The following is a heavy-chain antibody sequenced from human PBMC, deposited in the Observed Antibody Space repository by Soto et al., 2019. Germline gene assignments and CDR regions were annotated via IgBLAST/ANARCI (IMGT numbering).Heavy chain of an antibody. D-gene: IGHD3-22*01. Sequence: ASVKVSCKASGGTFSSYAISWVRQAPGQGLEWMGGIIPIFGTANYAQKFQGRVTITADESTSTAYMELSSLRSEDTAVYYCARTPEHPNYYDSSGYYYFQHWGQGTLVTVSS. CDR1: GGTFSSYA. V-gene: IGHV1-69*13. CDR3: ARTPEHPNYYDSSGYYYFQH. CDR2: IIPIFGTA. J-gene: IGHJ1*01.